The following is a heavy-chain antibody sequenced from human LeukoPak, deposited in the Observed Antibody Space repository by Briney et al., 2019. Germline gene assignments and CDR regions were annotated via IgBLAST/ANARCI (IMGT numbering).Heavy chain of an antibody. D-gene: IGHD6-13*01. CDR2: IYPGDSDT. CDR1: GYSFTSYW. CDR3: ARLAGYSSSWDGYYYYGMDV. Sequence: GESLKISCKGSGYSFTSYWISWVRQMPGKGLEWMGIIYPGDSDTRYSLSFQGQVTISADKSISTAYLQWSSLKASDTAMYYCARLAGYSSSWDGYYYYGMDVWGQGTTVTVSS. J-gene: IGHJ6*02. V-gene: IGHV5-51*01.